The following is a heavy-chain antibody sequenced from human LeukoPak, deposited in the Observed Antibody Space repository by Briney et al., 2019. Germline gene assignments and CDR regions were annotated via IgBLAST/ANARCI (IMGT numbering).Heavy chain of an antibody. V-gene: IGHV3-7*01. CDR2: IKQDGSEQ. CDR1: GFTFSSYW. Sequence: GGSLRLSCAASGFTFSSYWMSWVRQAPGKGLEWVANIKQDGSEQYYVDSVKGRFTISRDNAKNSLYLQMNSLRAEDTAVYYCAELGITMIGGVWGKGTTVTISS. CDR3: AELGITMIGGV. D-gene: IGHD3-10*02. J-gene: IGHJ6*04.